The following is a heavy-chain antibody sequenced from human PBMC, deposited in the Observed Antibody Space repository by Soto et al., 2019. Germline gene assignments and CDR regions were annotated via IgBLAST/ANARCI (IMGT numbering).Heavy chain of an antibody. Sequence: GESLKISCKGSGYSFKSYWISWVRQMPGKDLEWMGRIDPSDSYTYYNPSLKSRVAISVDTSRNDFSLRLSSVTAADTAVYYCTTGGDASKTGYWGQGTLVTVSS. J-gene: IGHJ4*02. CDR2: IDPSDSYT. CDR1: GYSFKSYW. V-gene: IGHV5-10-1*01. CDR3: TTGGDASKTGY. D-gene: IGHD1-1*01.